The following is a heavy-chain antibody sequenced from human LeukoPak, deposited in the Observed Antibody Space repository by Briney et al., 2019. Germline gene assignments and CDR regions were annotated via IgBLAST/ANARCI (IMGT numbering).Heavy chain of an antibody. CDR2: IYYSGSI. Sequence: SETLSLTCTVSGASISSYYWSWIRQPPGKGLEWIGNIYYSGSIKYNPSLKSRVTMSVDTSKNQFSLKLSSVTAADTAIYYCARENPSGYYNRPIDYWGQGTLVTVSS. D-gene: IGHD3-22*01. CDR1: GASISSYY. J-gene: IGHJ4*02. V-gene: IGHV4-59*01. CDR3: ARENPSGYYNRPIDY.